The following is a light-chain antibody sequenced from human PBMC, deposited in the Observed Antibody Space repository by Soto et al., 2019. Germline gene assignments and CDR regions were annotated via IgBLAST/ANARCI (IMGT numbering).Light chain of an antibody. J-gene: IGLJ2*01. CDR3: CSYAGSYTVV. V-gene: IGLV2-11*01. Sequence: QSALTQPRSVSGSPGQSVTISCTGTNSDVGGYNYVAWYQEHPGKAPKFMIYDVSKRPSGVPDRFSGSKSGNTASLTISGLQAEDEADYYCCSYAGSYTVVFGGGTKVTVL. CDR2: DVS. CDR1: NSDVGGYNY.